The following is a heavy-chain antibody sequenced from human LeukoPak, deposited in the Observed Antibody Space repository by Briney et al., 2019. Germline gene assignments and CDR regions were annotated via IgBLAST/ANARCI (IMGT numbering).Heavy chain of an antibody. CDR1: GGTFSSYA. CDR3: ARVPLTPVAGTLYYYYGMDV. Sequence: SVKVSCKASGGTFSSYAISWVRQAPGQGLEWMGRTIPILGIANYAQKFQGRVTITADKSTSTAYMELSSLRSEDTAVYYCARVPLTPVAGTLYYYYGMDVWGQGTTVTVSS. V-gene: IGHV1-69*04. J-gene: IGHJ6*02. D-gene: IGHD6-19*01. CDR2: TIPILGIA.